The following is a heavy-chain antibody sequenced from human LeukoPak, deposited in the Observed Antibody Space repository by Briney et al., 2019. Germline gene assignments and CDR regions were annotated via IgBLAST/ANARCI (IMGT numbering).Heavy chain of an antibody. D-gene: IGHD3-22*01. CDR2: IYTSGST. J-gene: IGHJ2*01. V-gene: IGHV4-61*10. Sequence: PSETLSLTCTVSGGSVRRGNYYWTWIRQPAGSGLEWIGRIYTSGSTNYNPSLKSRVTISVDTSKNQFSLKLSSVTAADTAVYYCARALYYYDSSGSLIRAHNWYFDLWGRGTLVTVSS. CDR1: GGSVRRGNYY. CDR3: ARALYYYDSSGSLIRAHNWYFDL.